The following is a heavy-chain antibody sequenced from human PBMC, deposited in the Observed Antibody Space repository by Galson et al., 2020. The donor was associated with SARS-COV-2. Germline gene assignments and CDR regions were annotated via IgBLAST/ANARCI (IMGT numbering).Heavy chain of an antibody. J-gene: IGHJ1*01. CDR3: ARDSQLLYNGYFQH. CDR1: GFTFSSYS. D-gene: IGHD2-2*02. CDR2: ISSSSSTI. Sequence: GGSLRLSCAASGFTFSSYSMNWVRQAPGKGLEWVSYISSSSSTIYYADSVKGRFTISRDNAKNSLYLQMNSLRAEDTAVYYCARDSQLLYNGYFQHWGQGTLVTVSS. V-gene: IGHV3-48*04.